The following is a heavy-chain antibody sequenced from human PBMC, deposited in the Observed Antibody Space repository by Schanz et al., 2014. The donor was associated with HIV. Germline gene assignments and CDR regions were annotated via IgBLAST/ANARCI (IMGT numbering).Heavy chain of an antibody. D-gene: IGHD3-22*01. CDR1: GYAINTFA. J-gene: IGHJ4*02. Sequence: EVQLLESGGDLVQPGGSLRLSCVASGYAINTFALNWVRQAPGKGLEWISAITRYDGRTYYSDSVRGRFTISRDNAKNTVYLQMNNVRAEDTAVYYCAKDGSLDYDNSGYYATWGQGTLVAVSS. CDR3: AKDGSLDYDNSGYYAT. V-gene: IGHV3-23*01. CDR2: ITRYDGRT.